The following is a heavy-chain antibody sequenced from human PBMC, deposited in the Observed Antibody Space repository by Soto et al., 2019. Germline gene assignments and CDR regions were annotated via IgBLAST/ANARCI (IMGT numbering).Heavy chain of an antibody. CDR1: GGSVSSSTDW. D-gene: IGHD3-16*02. J-gene: IGHJ6*02. V-gene: IGHV4-39*01. CDR3: ASAMYCDGSLCYTPQYSYYYYGMDV. Sequence: QLQLQESGPGLVKPSETLSLTCTVSGGSVSSSTDWWGWIRQPPGKGLEWIGDGYYSGSTYYNPSLTSRVTISVDTSKNQFSLKLSSVTAADTAVYYCASAMYCDGSLCYTPQYSYYYYGMDVWGQGTTVTVAS. CDR2: GYYSGST.